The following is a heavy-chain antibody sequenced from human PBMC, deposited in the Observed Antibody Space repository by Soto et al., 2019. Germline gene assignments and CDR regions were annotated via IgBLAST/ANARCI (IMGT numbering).Heavy chain of an antibody. CDR3: AREKTAWPLAYGLEV. CDR2: ISTRSDV. J-gene: IGHJ6*02. Sequence: GGSLRLSCTASEFSLSTHSMNGGRQAPGKGLEWVSSISTRSDVYYADSVKGRVTIARDNAKNSLSLQMNSLSAEDTGVYYCAREKTAWPLAYGLEVWGQGTTVTVSS. V-gene: IGHV3-21*03. CDR1: EFSLSTHS. D-gene: IGHD2-21*02.